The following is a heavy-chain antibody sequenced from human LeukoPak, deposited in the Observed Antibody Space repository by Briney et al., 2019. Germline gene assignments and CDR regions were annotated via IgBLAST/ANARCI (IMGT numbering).Heavy chain of an antibody. J-gene: IGHJ4*02. Sequence: ASVKLSCKAAGYTFTSYGISWVRQGPGQGLEWMGGIGAYSGNANYAPEFHVRVTMTTDTPTSTAYMELRSLRSDDTAVYYCARDRPCGYWGQGTLVTVSS. CDR1: GYTFTSYG. CDR2: IGAYSGNA. CDR3: ARDRPCGY. V-gene: IGHV1-18*01. D-gene: IGHD2-21*01.